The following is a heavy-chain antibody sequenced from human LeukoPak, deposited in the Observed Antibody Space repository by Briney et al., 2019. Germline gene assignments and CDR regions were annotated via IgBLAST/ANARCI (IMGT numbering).Heavy chain of an antibody. V-gene: IGHV4-39*01. J-gene: IGHJ3*02. CDR2: IHYSGTT. CDR1: GGSIRSNTNYWGWNSSNY. CDR3: ARQRDTACVGALDI. D-gene: IGHD5-18*01. Sequence: PSETLSLTCTVSGGSIRSNTNYWGWNSSNYWSWIRQPPGKGLEWIGSIHYSGTTYYNPSLQSRLTISVDASKNQFSLKVTSVTATDTALYYCARQRDTACVGALDIWGQGTMVTVSS.